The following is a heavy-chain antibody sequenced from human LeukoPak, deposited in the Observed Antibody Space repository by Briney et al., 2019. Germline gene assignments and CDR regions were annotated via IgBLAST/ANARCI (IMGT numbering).Heavy chain of an antibody. CDR3: ARECRRTNGVCYSDY. CDR2: IYYSGST. Sequence: PSETLSLTCTVSGGSISSGDYYWSWIRQPPGKGLEWIGYIYYSGSTNYDPSLKSRVTISVDTSKNQFSLKLSSVTAADTAVYYCARECRRTNGVCYSDYWGQGTLVTVSS. V-gene: IGHV4-61*08. J-gene: IGHJ4*02. D-gene: IGHD2-8*01. CDR1: GGSISSGDYY.